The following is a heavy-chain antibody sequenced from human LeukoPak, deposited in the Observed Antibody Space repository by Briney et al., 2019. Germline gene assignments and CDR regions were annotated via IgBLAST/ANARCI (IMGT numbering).Heavy chain of an antibody. CDR2: INHSGST. Sequence: PSETLSLTCAVYGGSFSGYYWSWIRQPPGKGLEWIGEINHSGSTNHNPSLKSRVTISVDTSKNQFSLKLSSVTAADTAVYYCAREVDYGGTLDYWGQGTLVTVSS. D-gene: IGHD4-23*01. CDR3: AREVDYGGTLDY. V-gene: IGHV4-34*01. J-gene: IGHJ4*02. CDR1: GGSFSGYY.